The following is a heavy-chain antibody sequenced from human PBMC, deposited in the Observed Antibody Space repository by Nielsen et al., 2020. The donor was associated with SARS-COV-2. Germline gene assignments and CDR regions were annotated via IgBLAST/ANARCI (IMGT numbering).Heavy chain of an antibody. CDR1: GFTFDDSA. V-gene: IGHV3-9*01. Sequence: GGSLRLSCAASGFTFDDSAMHWFRQAPGKGLEWVSGLSWNSGSIGYADSVTGRFTISRDNAKNSLYLQMDSLRAEDTALYYCATGAAAGPFDYWGQGTLVTVSS. CDR3: ATGAAAGPFDY. J-gene: IGHJ4*02. D-gene: IGHD6-13*01. CDR2: LSWNSGSI.